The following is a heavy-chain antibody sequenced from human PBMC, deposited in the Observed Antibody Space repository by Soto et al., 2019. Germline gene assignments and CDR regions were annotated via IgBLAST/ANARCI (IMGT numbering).Heavy chain of an antibody. CDR1: GFTFSDYY. V-gene: IGHV3-11*01. J-gene: IGHJ4*02. CDR2: ISSSGSTI. D-gene: IGHD4-4*01. CDR3: ARVGYYSNEALDY. Sequence: GGSLRLSCAASGFTFSDYYMSWIRQAPGKGLEWVSYISSSGSTIYYADSVKGRFTISRDDAKNSLYLQMNSLRAEDTAVYYCARVGYYSNEALDYRGQGTLVTVSS.